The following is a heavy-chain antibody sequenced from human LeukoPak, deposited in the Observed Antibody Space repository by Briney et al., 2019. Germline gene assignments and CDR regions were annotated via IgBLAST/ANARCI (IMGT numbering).Heavy chain of an antibody. CDR1: GFTFSSSF. V-gene: IGHV3-7*01. CDR2: IAQDGGEK. Sequence: GGSPRLSCAASGFTFSSSFMSWVRQTPGKGLEWVANIAQDGGEKNYVVSVEGRFTISRDNAKNSLYLEMNLLRAEDTAVYYCAREWNIQYSMGVDYWGQGTLVTVSS. D-gene: IGHD3-3*01. J-gene: IGHJ4*02. CDR3: AREWNIQYSMGVDY.